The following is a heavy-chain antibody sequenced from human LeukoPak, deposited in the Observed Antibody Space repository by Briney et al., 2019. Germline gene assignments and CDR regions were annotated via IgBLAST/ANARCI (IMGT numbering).Heavy chain of an antibody. Sequence: ASVKVSCKTSGYTFTGYYIHWVRQAPGQGLEWMGWINPNSGGTNYAQKFQGRVTMTRDTSISTAYMELSRLRSDDTAVYYCARDQDMLIVVPATGSWFDPWGQGTLVTVSS. J-gene: IGHJ5*02. D-gene: IGHD2-15*01. V-gene: IGHV1-2*02. CDR2: INPNSGGT. CDR1: GYTFTGYY. CDR3: ARDQDMLIVVPATGSWFDP.